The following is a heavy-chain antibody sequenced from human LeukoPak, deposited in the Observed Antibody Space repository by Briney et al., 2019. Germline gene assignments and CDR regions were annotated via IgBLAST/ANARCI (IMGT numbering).Heavy chain of an antibody. V-gene: IGHV4-4*02. Sequence: PSGTLSLTCAVSGGSILTTNWWSWVRQPPGKGLEWIGEVHLSGASNYNPSHKSRVNMSIDKSKNQLSLELTSVTAADTAVYYCASLARGGNWFDPWGQGTLVTVSS. CDR3: ASLARGGNWFDP. CDR2: VHLSGAS. CDR1: GGSILTTNW. D-gene: IGHD6-6*01. J-gene: IGHJ5*02.